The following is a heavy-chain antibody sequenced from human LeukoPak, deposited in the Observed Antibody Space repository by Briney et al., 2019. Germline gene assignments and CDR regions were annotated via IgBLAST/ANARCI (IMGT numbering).Heavy chain of an antibody. CDR3: ARDLYYYGRSGYGPWEDNYYYYYMDV. Sequence: PGGSLRLSCAASGFTFSDYYMSWIRQAPGKGLEWVSYITGSGTTIYYADSVKGRFTMSRDNAKNSLYLQMNSLRVEDTAVYYCARDLYYYGRSGYGPWEDNYYYYYMDVWGKGTTVTVSS. CDR2: ITGSGTTI. D-gene: IGHD3-22*01. J-gene: IGHJ6*03. CDR1: GFTFSDYY. V-gene: IGHV3-11*04.